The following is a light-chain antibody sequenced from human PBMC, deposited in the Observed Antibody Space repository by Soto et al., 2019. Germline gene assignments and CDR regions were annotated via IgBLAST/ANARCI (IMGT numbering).Light chain of an antibody. J-gene: IGKJ1*01. V-gene: IGKV2-28*01. Sequence: DILVTQSPLSLPVTPGEPASISCRSSQNLLHRNGYNYLDWYLQKPGQSPQLLIYLGSNRASGVPGMFSGSASGTDFTLKISRVEAEDVGVYYCMQALQSPPTFGQGTKVEIK. CDR1: QNLLHRNGYNY. CDR2: LGS. CDR3: MQALQSPPT.